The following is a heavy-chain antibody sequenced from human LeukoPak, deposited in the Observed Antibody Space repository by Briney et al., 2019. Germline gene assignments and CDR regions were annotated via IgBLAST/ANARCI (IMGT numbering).Heavy chain of an antibody. Sequence: GGSLRLSCAASGFTFSSYGMHWVRQAPGKGLEWVAFIRYDGSNKYYADSVKGRFTISRDNAKNSLYLQMNSLRAEDTAVYYCARHDYVWGSYRPFDYWGQGTLVTVSS. CDR3: ARHDYVWGSYRPFDY. D-gene: IGHD3-16*02. CDR1: GFTFSSYG. J-gene: IGHJ4*02. V-gene: IGHV3-30*02. CDR2: IRYDGSNK.